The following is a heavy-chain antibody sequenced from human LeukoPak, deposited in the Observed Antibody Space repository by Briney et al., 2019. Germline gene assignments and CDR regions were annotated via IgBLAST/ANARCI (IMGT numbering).Heavy chain of an antibody. V-gene: IGHV3-30-3*01. J-gene: IGHJ6*03. CDR3: AREGDYYDSSGYTYYYYMDV. Sequence: GGSLRLSCAASGFTFSTYAMSWVRQAAGKGLEWVAVISYDGSNKYYADSVKGRFTISRDNSKNTLYLQMNSLRAEDTAVYYCAREGDYYDSSGYTYYYYMDVWGKGTTVTVSS. CDR1: GFTFSTYA. D-gene: IGHD3-22*01. CDR2: ISYDGSNK.